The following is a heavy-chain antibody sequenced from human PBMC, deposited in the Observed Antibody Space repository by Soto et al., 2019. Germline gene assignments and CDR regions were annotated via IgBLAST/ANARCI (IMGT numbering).Heavy chain of an antibody. J-gene: IGHJ4*02. D-gene: IGHD2-15*01. CDR1: GGSISSSSYY. Sequence: SETLSLTCTVSGGSISSSSYYWGWIRQPPGKGLEWIGSIYYSGSTYYNPSLKSRVTISVDTSKNQFSLKLSSVTAADTAVYYCARTYCSGGSCYSGSPSHFDYWGQGTLVTV. CDR3: ARTYCSGGSCYSGSPSHFDY. CDR2: IYYSGST. V-gene: IGHV4-39*01.